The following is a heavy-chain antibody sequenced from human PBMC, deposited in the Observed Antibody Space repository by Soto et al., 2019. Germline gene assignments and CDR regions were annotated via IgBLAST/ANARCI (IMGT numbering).Heavy chain of an antibody. CDR2: ISAYSGST. Sequence: QVQLVQSGAEVKKPGASVKVSCKASGYTFTTYGISWVRQAPGQGLEWMGWISAYSGSTKFAQKLQGRVTMTTDTSTTTAYMELRRLTSGDTAVYYCARDFTKSSSWPYYFDYWGQGTLVTVSS. D-gene: IGHD6-13*01. CDR1: GYTFTTYG. CDR3: ARDFTKSSSWPYYFDY. V-gene: IGHV1-18*01. J-gene: IGHJ4*02.